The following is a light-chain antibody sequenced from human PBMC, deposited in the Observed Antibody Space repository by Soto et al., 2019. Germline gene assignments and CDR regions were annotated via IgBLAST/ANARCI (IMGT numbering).Light chain of an antibody. CDR2: DVS. Sequence: QSVLTQPPSASGSPGQSVAISCTGTSSDVGGYNYVSWYQQHPGKAPKLVIYDVSTRPSGVPDRFSGSKSGTTASLTVSGLQGEDEADYYCSSYARNRDILFGGGTKLTVL. CDR1: SSDVGGYNY. V-gene: IGLV2-8*01. CDR3: SSYARNRDIL. J-gene: IGLJ3*02.